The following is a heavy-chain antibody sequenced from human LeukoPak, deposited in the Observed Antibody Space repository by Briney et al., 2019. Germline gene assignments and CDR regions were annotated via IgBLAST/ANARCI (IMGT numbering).Heavy chain of an antibody. J-gene: IGHJ3*02. D-gene: IGHD4-17*01. V-gene: IGHV4-4*02. CDR1: GGSISSSNW. CDR2: IYHSGST. CDR3: ARDMDYGSHYAFDI. Sequence: PSETLSLTCAVSGGSISSSNWWSWVRQPPGKGLEWIGEIYHSGSTNYNPSLKSRVTISVDKSKNQFSLKLSSVTAADTAVYYCARDMDYGSHYAFDIWGQGTMVTVSS.